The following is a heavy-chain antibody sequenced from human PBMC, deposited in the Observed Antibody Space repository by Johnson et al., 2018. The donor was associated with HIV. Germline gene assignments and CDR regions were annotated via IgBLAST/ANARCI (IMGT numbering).Heavy chain of an antibody. CDR1: EFTFNSYW. CDR3: ATSGLTLGSSSSHAFDI. V-gene: IGHV3-23*04. CDR2: ISGSDHST. J-gene: IGHJ3*02. Sequence: VQLVESGGGVVQPGGSLRLSCAGSEFTFNSYWMSWVRQAPGEGLEWVSPISGSDHSTYYADSVRGRFTISRDNSKNTLYLQMNSLRAEDTAVYFCATSGLTLGSSSSHAFDIWGQGTMVTVSS. D-gene: IGHD6-6*01.